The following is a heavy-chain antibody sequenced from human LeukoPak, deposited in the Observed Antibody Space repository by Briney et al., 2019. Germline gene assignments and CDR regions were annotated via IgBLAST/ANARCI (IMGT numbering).Heavy chain of an antibody. CDR1: GRSISSSSYY. J-gene: IGHJ4*02. D-gene: IGHD3-22*01. Sequence: SETLSLTCTVSGRSISSSSYYWGWIRQPPGKGLEWIGSIYYSGSTYYNPSLKIRVTISVDTSKNQFSLKLSSVTAADTAVYYCARHSPQTHDSSGYYYFDYWGQGTLVTVSS. CDR2: IYYSGST. CDR3: ARHSPQTHDSSGYYYFDY. V-gene: IGHV4-39*01.